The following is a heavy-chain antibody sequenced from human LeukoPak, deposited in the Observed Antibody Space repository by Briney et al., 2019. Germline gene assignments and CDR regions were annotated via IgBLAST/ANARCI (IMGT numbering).Heavy chain of an antibody. V-gene: IGHV3-23*01. CDR3: AKNRGYSGYDSDY. CDR2: ISDSGGST. J-gene: IGHJ4*02. D-gene: IGHD5-12*01. CDR1: GFTFSSHA. Sequence: GGSLRLSCAASGFTFSSHAMSWVRQAPGKGLEWVSAISDSGGSTYYADSVKGRFTISRDNSKNTLYLQMNSLRAEDTAVYYCAKNRGYSGYDSDYWGQGTLVTVSS.